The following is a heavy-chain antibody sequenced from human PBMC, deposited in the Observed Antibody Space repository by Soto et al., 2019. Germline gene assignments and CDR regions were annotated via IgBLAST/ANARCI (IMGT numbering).Heavy chain of an antibody. V-gene: IGHV4-61*01. D-gene: IGHD3-22*01. Sequence: ASETLSLTCTVSGGSVSSGNYYWSWIRQPPGKGLEWIGYFYYTGSTNYNPSLKSRVTISIDASKNQFSLRLSSVTAADTAVYYCARSMYYSDGSNYSPFDYWGQGTLVT. J-gene: IGHJ4*02. CDR2: FYYTGST. CDR3: ARSMYYSDGSNYSPFDY. CDR1: GGSVSSGNYY.